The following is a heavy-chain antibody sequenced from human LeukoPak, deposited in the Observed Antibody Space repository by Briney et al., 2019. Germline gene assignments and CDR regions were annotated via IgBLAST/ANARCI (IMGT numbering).Heavy chain of an antibody. D-gene: IGHD3-10*01. CDR3: ARGSVVRGVITAPFDY. CDR1: GFTFSSYG. J-gene: IGHJ4*02. CDR2: ISGSGGST. V-gene: IGHV3-23*01. Sequence: GGSLRLSCAASGFTFSSYGMTWVRQAPGKGLEWVSAISGSGGSTYYADSVKGRFTISRDNSKNTLYLQMNSLRAEDTAVYYCARGSVVRGVITAPFDYWGQGTLVTVSS.